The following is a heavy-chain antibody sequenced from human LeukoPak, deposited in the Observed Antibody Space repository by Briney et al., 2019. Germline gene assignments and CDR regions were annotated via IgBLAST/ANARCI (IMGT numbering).Heavy chain of an antibody. CDR3: ARGLGYCSSTSCYYSYFDY. J-gene: IGHJ4*02. D-gene: IGHD2-2*01. Sequence: GRSLRLSCAASGFTFSSYAMHWVRQAPGKGLEWVAVISYDGSNKYYADSVKGRFTISRDNSKNTLCLQMNSLRAEDTAVYYCARGLGYCSSTSCYYSYFDYWGQGTLVTVSS. CDR1: GFTFSSYA. V-gene: IGHV3-30-3*01. CDR2: ISYDGSNK.